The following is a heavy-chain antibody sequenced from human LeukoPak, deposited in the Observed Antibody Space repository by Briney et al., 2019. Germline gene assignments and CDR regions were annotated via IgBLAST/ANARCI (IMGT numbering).Heavy chain of an antibody. J-gene: IGHJ3*02. CDR3: ARASSKQLAGYLPDGFDI. D-gene: IGHD3-9*01. V-gene: IGHV3-21*01. CDR2: ISSSGTYV. CDR1: GFTFSRYS. Sequence: GGSLRLSCAASGFTFSRYSMNWVRQAPGKGLEWVSSISSSGTYVYYADSVKGRFTISRDNAKNSLSLQMNSLRADDAAVYYCARASSKQLAGYLPDGFDIWGQGTMVTVSS.